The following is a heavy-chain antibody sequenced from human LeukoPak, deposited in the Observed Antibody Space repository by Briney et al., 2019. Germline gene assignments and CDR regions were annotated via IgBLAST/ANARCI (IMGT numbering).Heavy chain of an antibody. D-gene: IGHD2-2*01. CDR3: ARDSRYCSSTSCSYLDY. Sequence: ASVKVSCKASVYTFTSYGFSWVRQAPGQGLAWMGWTSAYNGGTNYAHKFQGRVTMTTDTSTSTAYLQLRSLRSDDTAVYYCARDSRYCSSTSCSYLDYWGQGTLVTVSS. V-gene: IGHV1-18*01. CDR1: VYTFTSYG. CDR2: TSAYNGGT. J-gene: IGHJ4*02.